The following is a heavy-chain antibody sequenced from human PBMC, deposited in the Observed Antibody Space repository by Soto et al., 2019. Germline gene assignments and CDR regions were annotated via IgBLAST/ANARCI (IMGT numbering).Heavy chain of an antibody. Sequence: GGSLRLSCISYGFTFRTHTMNWVRQAPGKGLEWVSGIRGFSPYTFYAESVKGRFTISRDNAKNSLDLQMDSLRAEDTAVYYCARDRGYDAHDYYYNAMDVWGQGTTVTVSS. V-gene: IGHV3-21*01. D-gene: IGHD3-10*01. J-gene: IGHJ6*02. CDR2: IRGFSPYT. CDR3: ARDRGYDAHDYYYNAMDV. CDR1: GFTFRTHT.